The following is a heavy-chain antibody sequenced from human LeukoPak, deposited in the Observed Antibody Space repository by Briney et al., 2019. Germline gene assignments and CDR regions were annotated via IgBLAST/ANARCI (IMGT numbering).Heavy chain of an antibody. D-gene: IGHD3-3*01. CDR3: TRSLGVVIHGGMDV. Sequence: SETLSLTCTVSGGSISSYHWSWIRPPPGKGVEWSGHIYYTGSTNNNLSLKSRVTISLDTSKNQFSRKLSSVTGADTAVYYCTRSLGVVIHGGMDVWGQGTTVTVSS. J-gene: IGHJ6*02. CDR2: IYYTGST. V-gene: IGHV4-59*01. CDR1: GGSISSYH.